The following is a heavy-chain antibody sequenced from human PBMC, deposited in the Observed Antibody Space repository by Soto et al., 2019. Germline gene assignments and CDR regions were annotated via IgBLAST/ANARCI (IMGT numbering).Heavy chain of an antibody. J-gene: IGHJ6*02. CDR2: ILPMLGAV. Sequence: QVQLVQSGTEVKKSGSSVKVSCRASGGTSSTFVITWVRQVPGQGLDWLGGILPMLGAVKYAQKFQDRLILTEDRSTRTAARELGSLRSADTAVYYCARPKRSGYDRGDSYYHTMDVWGHGTTVTV. D-gene: IGHD3-3*01. CDR1: GGTSSTFV. CDR3: ARPKRSGYDRGDSYYHTMDV. V-gene: IGHV1-69*06.